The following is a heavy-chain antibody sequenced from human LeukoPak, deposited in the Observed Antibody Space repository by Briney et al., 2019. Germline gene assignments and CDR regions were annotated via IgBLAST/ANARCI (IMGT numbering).Heavy chain of an antibody. CDR1: GFSFSDYW. V-gene: IGHV3-74*01. D-gene: IGHD3-10*01. Sequence: PGGSLRLSCAASGFSFSDYWMHWVRQVPGKGLVWVSRIKPDGSGTTYADPVKGRFAIPRDDAKNTLYLQMNSLRAEDTAVYFCARDSYGSGRPNKNFDYWGQGTLVTVSS. J-gene: IGHJ4*02. CDR3: ARDSYGSGRPNKNFDY. CDR2: IKPDGSGT.